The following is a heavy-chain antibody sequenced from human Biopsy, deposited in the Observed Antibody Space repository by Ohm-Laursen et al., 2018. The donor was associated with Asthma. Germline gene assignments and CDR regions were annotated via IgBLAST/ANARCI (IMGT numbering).Heavy chain of an antibody. D-gene: IGHD6-6*01. V-gene: IGHV3-74*01. CDR2: INGDGSST. J-gene: IGHJ4*02. Sequence: SLRLSCAASGFTVSTNGMSWVRQPQGKGLVWVSRINGDGSSTSYAASVKGRFTISRDNAKKKLSLQMNSLRAEDTAVYYCARGYDSSSWGQGTPVTVSS. CDR1: GFTVSTNG. CDR3: ARGYDSSS.